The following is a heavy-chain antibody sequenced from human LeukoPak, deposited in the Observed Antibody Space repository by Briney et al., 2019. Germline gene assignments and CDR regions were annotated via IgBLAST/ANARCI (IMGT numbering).Heavy chain of an antibody. V-gene: IGHV5-51*01. CDR3: ASTSRLGSNDAFDI. D-gene: IGHD7-27*01. CDR1: GSSFTSYW. J-gene: IGHJ3*02. Sequence: GESLKISCEGSGSSFTSYWIGWVRQLPGKGLEWMGIIYPGDSNTRYSPSFQGQVTISADKSITTAHLQWSSLKASDTAMYYCASTSRLGSNDAFDIWGRGTMVTVSS. CDR2: IYPGDSNT.